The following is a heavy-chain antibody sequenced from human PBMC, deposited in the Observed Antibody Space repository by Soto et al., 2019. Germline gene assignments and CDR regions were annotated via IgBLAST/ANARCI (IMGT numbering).Heavy chain of an antibody. D-gene: IGHD3-22*01. Sequence: QVQLQESGPGLVKPSQTLSLTCTVSGGSISSGDYYWSWIRQPPGKGLEWIGYIYYSGSTYYNPSRKSRVTISVDTSKNQFSRKLSSVTAADTAVYYCARETVVVITTGWFDPWGQGTLVTVSS. CDR1: GGSISSGDYY. CDR2: IYYSGST. J-gene: IGHJ5*02. V-gene: IGHV4-30-4*01. CDR3: ARETVVVITTGWFDP.